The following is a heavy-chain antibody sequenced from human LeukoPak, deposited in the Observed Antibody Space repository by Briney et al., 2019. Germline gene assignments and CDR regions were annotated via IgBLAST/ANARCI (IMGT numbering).Heavy chain of an antibody. Sequence: SETLSLTCAVYGGSFSGYYWSWIRQPPGKGLEWIGEINHSGSTNYNPSLKSRVTISVDTSKNQFSLKLSSVTAADTAVYYCASSTDYDILTGLLWGQGTLVTVSS. D-gene: IGHD3-9*01. J-gene: IGHJ4*02. CDR3: ASSTDYDILTGLL. CDR2: INHSGST. CDR1: GGSFSGYY. V-gene: IGHV4-34*01.